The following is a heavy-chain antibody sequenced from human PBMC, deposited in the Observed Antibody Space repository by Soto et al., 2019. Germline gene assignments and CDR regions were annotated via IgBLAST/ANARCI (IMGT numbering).Heavy chain of an antibody. CDR1: GGSFSGYY. CDR3: AREWCSSPSCPWAFDY. D-gene: IGHD2-2*01. J-gene: IGHJ4*02. V-gene: IGHV4-34*01. CDR2: LNHSGST. Sequence: QVQLQQWGAGLLKPSATLSLTCAVYGGSFSGYYWSWIRQPPGKGLEWIGGLNHSGSTNYNPSLKSRVTTAVDTSNNPFSEQRSFMTDADTAVYCCAREWCSSPSCPWAFDYWGQGTLVTVSS.